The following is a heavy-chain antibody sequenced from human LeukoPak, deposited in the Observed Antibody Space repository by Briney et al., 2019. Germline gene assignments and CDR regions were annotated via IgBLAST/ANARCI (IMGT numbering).Heavy chain of an antibody. J-gene: IGHJ4*02. CDR2: IYYSGST. V-gene: IGHV4-4*07. CDR1: GGSISSYY. CDR3: AREPSKENAKYFDY. D-gene: IGHD1-1*01. Sequence: KPSETLSLTCTVSGGSISSYYWSWIRQPAGRGLEWIGRIYYSGSTNYNPSLKSRVTMSVDTSKNQFSLKLSSVTAADTAVYYCAREPSKENAKYFDYWGQGTLVTVSS.